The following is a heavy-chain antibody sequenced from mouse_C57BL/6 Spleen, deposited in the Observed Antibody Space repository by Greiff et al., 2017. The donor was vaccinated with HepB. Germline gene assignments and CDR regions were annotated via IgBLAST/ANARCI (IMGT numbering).Heavy chain of an antibody. V-gene: IGHV1-39*01. CDR1: SYSFTDYN. Sequence: VHVKQSGPELVKPGASVKISCKASSYSFTDYNMNWVKQSNGKSLEWIGVINPNYGTTSYNQKFKGKATLTVDQSSNTAYMQLNSLTSEDSAVYYCAVLYYSNYDYFDYWGQGTTLTVSS. D-gene: IGHD2-5*01. CDR2: INPNYGTT. CDR3: AVLYYSNYDYFDY. J-gene: IGHJ2*01.